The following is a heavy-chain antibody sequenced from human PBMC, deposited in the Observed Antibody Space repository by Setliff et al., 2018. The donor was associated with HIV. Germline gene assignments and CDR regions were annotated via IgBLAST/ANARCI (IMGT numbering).Heavy chain of an antibody. CDR2: INPNTGGT. CDR3: ARGRTNSSYYNFWSAYSSTMDV. CDR1: GYTFTGYY. V-gene: IGHV1-2*04. J-gene: IGHJ6*02. D-gene: IGHD3-3*01. Sequence: ASVKVSCKASGYTFTGYYIHWVRQAPGQGLEWMGWINPNTGGTDYAQKLQGWVTMTRETSISTAYMELRRLKSDDAAVYYCARGRTNSSYYNFWSAYSSTMDVWGHGTTVTVSS.